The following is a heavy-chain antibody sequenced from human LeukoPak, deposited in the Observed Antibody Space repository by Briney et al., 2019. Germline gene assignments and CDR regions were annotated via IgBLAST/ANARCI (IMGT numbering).Heavy chain of an antibody. Sequence: GSLRLSCAASGFTFSTYWMHWVRQAPGKGLLWGSRINTDGNSTRYADSVKGRFIISRDNAKNTLFLQMDSLRAEDTAVYYCARDGSSWDAFDYWGQGTLVTVSS. D-gene: IGHD6-13*01. CDR2: INTDGNST. J-gene: IGHJ4*02. V-gene: IGHV3-74*01. CDR1: GFTFSTYW. CDR3: ARDGSSWDAFDY.